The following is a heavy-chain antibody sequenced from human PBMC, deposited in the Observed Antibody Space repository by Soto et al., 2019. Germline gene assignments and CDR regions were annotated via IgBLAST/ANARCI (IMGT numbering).Heavy chain of an antibody. CDR1: GYTFVSYW. V-gene: IGHV5-51*01. J-gene: IGHJ6*02. D-gene: IGHD2-2*01. CDR2: IYPGDSET. CDR3: ARIGFTTSKYYYSYYGMDV. Sequence: GESLKISCGGSGYTFVSYWVAWVRQMPGKGLEWMGIIYPGDSETRYSPSFQGHVTISADKSTSTAYLQLGNLEASDTAIYYCARIGFTTSKYYYSYYGMDVWGQGTTVTVSS.